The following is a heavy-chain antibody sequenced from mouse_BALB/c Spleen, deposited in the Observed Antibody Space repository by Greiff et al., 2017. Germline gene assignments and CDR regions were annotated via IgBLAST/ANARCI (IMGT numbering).Heavy chain of an antibody. CDR1: GYTFTSYW. V-gene: IGHV1S81*02. J-gene: IGHJ2*01. Sequence: QVHVKQPGAELVKPGASVKLSCKASGYTFTSYWMHWVKQRPGQGLEWIGEINPSNGRTNYNEKFKSKATLTVDKSSSTAYMQLSSLTSEDSAVYYCARGGYLYYFDYWGQGTTLTVSS. CDR2: INPSNGRT. CDR3: ARGGYLYYFDY. D-gene: IGHD1-1*02.